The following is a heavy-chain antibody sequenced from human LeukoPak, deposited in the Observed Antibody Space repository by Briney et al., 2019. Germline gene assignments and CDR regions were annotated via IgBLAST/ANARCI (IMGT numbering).Heavy chain of an antibody. CDR3: ARDHYGSGSLLAYGMDV. D-gene: IGHD3-10*01. Sequence: GGSLRLSCAASGSTFSDYGMHWVRQAPGKGLEWVAVIWYDGSNKYYADSVKGRFTISRDNSKNTLYLQMNSLRAEDTAVYYCARDHYGSGSLLAYGMDVWGQGTTVTVSS. V-gene: IGHV3-33*08. CDR1: GSTFSDYG. J-gene: IGHJ6*02. CDR2: IWYDGSNK.